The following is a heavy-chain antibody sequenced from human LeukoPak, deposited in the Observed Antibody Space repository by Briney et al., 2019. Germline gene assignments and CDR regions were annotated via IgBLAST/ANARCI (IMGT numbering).Heavy chain of an antibody. CDR2: IRSRRDNYAT. D-gene: IGHD2-2*01. Sequence: GGSLRLSCAASGFSLSDSHMHWVRQAPGKGLEWVGHIRSRRDNYATAYGVSVQGRITISRDDSNNMAYLQMNSLTDDDTAMYYCSRQTVSCHDFWGQGTLVTVSS. CDR3: SRQTVSCHDF. CDR1: GFSLSDSH. V-gene: IGHV3-73*01. J-gene: IGHJ4*02.